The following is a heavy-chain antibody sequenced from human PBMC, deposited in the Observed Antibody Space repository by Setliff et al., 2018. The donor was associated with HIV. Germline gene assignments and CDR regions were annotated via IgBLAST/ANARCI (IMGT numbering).Heavy chain of an antibody. CDR3: ARDVYFTFSGEVIRHYLDV. J-gene: IGHJ6*03. CDR2: IKPNSGGT. D-gene: IGHD3-3*01. CDR1: GYTFTDYY. Sequence: GASVKVSCKASGYTFTDYYMHWVRQAPGQGLEWMGWIKPNSGGTNYAQNLQGRVTMTTDKSTSTAYMELSSLRSEDTAVYYCARDVYFTFSGEVIRHYLDVWGKGTTVTVSS. V-gene: IGHV1-2*02.